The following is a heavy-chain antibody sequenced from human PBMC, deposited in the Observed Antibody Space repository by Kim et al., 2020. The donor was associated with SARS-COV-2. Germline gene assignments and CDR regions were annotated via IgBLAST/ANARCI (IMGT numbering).Heavy chain of an antibody. CDR3: ARVVRTGYYYGSGSHSV. D-gene: IGHD3-10*01. Sequence: SETLSLTCTVSGGSISSYYWSWIRQPPGKGLEWIGYIYYSGSTNYNPSLKSRVTISVDTSKNQFSLKLSSVTAADTAVYYCARVVRTGYYYGSGSHSVWGQGTTVTVSS. CDR2: IYYSGST. CDR1: GGSISSYY. V-gene: IGHV4-59*01. J-gene: IGHJ6*02.